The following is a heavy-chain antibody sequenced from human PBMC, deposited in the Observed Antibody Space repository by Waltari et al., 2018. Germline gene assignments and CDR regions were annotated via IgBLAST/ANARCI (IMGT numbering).Heavy chain of an antibody. CDR1: GGTFSSYA. CDR3: AGTTDCSSTSCEAFDI. V-gene: IGHV1-69*13. D-gene: IGHD2-2*01. J-gene: IGHJ3*02. Sequence: QVQLVQSGAEVKKPGSSVKVSCKASGGTFSSYAISWVRPAPGQGLEWMGGIIPIFGTANYAQKFQGRVTITADESTSTAYMELSSLRSEDTAVYYCAGTTDCSSTSCEAFDIWGQGTMVTVSS. CDR2: IIPIFGTA.